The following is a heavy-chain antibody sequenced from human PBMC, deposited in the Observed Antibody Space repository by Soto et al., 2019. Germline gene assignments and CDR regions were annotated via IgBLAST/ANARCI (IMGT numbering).Heavy chain of an antibody. V-gene: IGHV4-59*01. CDR2: IYYSGST. D-gene: IGHD3-22*01. Sequence: TLSLTCTVSGGSISSYYWSWIRQPPGKGLEWIGYIYYSGSTNYNPSLKSRVTISVDTSKNQFSLKLSSVTAADTAVYYCARARNPYDYYDSSGYYFAFGYWGQGTLVTVSS. CDR3: ARARNPYDYYDSSGYYFAFGY. CDR1: GGSISSYY. J-gene: IGHJ4*02.